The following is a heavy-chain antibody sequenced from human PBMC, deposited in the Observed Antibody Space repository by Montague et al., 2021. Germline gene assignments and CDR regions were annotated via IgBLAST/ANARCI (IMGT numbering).Heavy chain of an antibody. CDR3: ARTSASSDY. CDR2: SHYRSEWYN. D-gene: IGHD1-26*01. V-gene: IGHV6-1*01. CDR1: GDSDAMDDAT. J-gene: IGHJ4*02. Sequence: CAISGDSDAMDDATWNWVKQTPEIQLEWLVISHYRSEWYNDYAVSVKSRITINPDTSKNQISLQLNSVTPEDTAAYYCARTSASSDYWGQGTLVTVSS.